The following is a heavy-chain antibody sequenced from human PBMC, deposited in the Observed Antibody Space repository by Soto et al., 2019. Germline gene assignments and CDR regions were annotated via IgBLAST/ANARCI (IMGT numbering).Heavy chain of an antibody. CDR1: GGTFSSYA. CDR2: IIPIFGTA. D-gene: IGHD3-22*01. CDR3: ANKWLSNYYYYGMDV. Sequence: ASVKVSCKASGGTFSSYAISWVRRAPGQGLEWMGGIIPIFGTANYAQKFQGRVTITADESTSTAYMELSSLRSEDTAVYYCANKWLSNYYYYGMDVWGQGTTVTVSS. J-gene: IGHJ6*02. V-gene: IGHV1-69*13.